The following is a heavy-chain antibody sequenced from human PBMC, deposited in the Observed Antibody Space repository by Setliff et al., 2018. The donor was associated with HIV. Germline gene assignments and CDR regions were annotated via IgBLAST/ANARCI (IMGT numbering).Heavy chain of an antibody. D-gene: IGHD5-18*01. J-gene: IGHJ6*02. CDR3: ARHLRSYGAAIGYGMDV. V-gene: IGHV4-34*01. CDR2: INHSGST. Sequence: SETLSLTCAVYGGSFNGYYWSWIRQPPGKGLEWIGEINHSGSTNYNPSLKSRVTMSVDKSKNQFSLRLSSVTAADTAVYYCARHLRSYGAAIGYGMDVWGQGTTVTVSS. CDR1: GGSFNGYY.